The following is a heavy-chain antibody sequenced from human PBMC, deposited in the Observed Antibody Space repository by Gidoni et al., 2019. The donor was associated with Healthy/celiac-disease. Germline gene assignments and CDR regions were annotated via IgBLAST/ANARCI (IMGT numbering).Heavy chain of an antibody. D-gene: IGHD2-15*01. Sequence: QVQVHQWGAGLLKPSETLSLTCAGSGWSFRGYYWSGSRQPPGKWLEWIGEINHSGSTNYNPSLKRRVTISVDTSKNQFSLKLSSVTAADTAVYFCATGQWGYTNPRWFDPWGRGTLVTVSS. CDR1: GWSFRGYY. V-gene: IGHV4-34*01. CDR3: ATGQWGYTNPRWFDP. J-gene: IGHJ5*02. CDR2: INHSGST.